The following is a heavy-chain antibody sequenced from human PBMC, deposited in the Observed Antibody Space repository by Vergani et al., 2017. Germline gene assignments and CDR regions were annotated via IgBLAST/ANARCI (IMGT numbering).Heavy chain of an antibody. CDR2: IYYSGST. CDR3: ATQGSDTGYSGXEDY. CDR1: GGSISSSSYY. Sequence: QLQLQESGPGLVKPSETLSLTCTVSGGSISSSSYYWGWIRQPPGKGLEWIGSIYYSGSTYYNPSFKSRVTISVDTSKNQFSLKLSSVTAADTAVYYCATQGSDTGYSGXEDYWGQGTLVTVSS. V-gene: IGHV4-39*01. J-gene: IGHJ4*02. D-gene: IGHD5-12*01.